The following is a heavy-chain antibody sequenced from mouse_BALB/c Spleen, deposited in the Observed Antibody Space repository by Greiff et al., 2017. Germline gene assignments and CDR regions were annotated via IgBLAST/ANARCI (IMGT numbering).Heavy chain of an antibody. Sequence: VKLMESGAELMKPGASVKISCKATGYTFSSYWIEWVKQRPGHGLEWIGEILPGSGSTNYNEKFKGKATFTADTSSNTAYMQLSSLTSEDSAVYYCARRGYGSSYPFAYWGQGTLVTVSA. CDR3: ARRGYGSSYPFAY. D-gene: IGHD1-1*01. V-gene: IGHV1-9*01. CDR1: GYTFSSYW. J-gene: IGHJ3*01. CDR2: ILPGSGST.